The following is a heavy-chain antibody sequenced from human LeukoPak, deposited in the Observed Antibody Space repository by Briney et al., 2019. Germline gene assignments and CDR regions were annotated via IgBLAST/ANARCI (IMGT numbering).Heavy chain of an antibody. CDR1: GFTFSDYG. D-gene: IGHD1-26*01. J-gene: IGHJ4*02. CDR2: IRHDERNK. CDR3: AKDSLRERIVGSTTRGVNDY. Sequence: GGSLRLSCAASGFTFSDYGMHWVRQVPGKGLEWVALIRHDERNKYYADSVKGRFTISRDNSKNTLYLQMNSLRGEDTAVYYCAKDSLRERIVGSTTRGVNDYWGQGTLVTVSS. V-gene: IGHV3-30*02.